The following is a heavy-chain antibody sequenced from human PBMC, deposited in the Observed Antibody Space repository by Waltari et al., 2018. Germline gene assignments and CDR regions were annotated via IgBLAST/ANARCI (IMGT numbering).Heavy chain of an antibody. J-gene: IGHJ4*02. V-gene: IGHV3-30-3*01. D-gene: IGHD6-25*01. CDR3: AREGGTSGYSGFFDT. CDR1: GYTFSNHI. Sequence: PLVESGGGVVQPGRSLRLSCAAPGYTFSNHIIHWVRRTPGKGLEWVAAISYEGFSKYYADSVKGRFTIAADTSKTTVNLQLNSLTNEDTAVYYCAREGGTSGYSGFFDTWGPGTQVTVSS. CDR2: ISYEGFSK.